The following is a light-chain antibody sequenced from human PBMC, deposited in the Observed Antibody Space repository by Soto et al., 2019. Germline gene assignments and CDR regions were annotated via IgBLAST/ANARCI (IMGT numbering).Light chain of an antibody. J-gene: IGLJ1*01. CDR2: EVS. V-gene: IGLV2-23*02. Sequence: QSVLTQPASLSVSPGQSITISCTGTSSDVGSYNLVSWYQQHPGKAPKVMIYEVSKRPSGVSNRFSGSKSGNTASLTISGLQAEDEADYYCCSYGGSYVFGPGTKVTVL. CDR1: SSDVGSYNL. CDR3: CSYGGSYV.